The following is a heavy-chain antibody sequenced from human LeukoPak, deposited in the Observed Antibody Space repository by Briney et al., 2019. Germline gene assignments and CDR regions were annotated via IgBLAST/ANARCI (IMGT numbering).Heavy chain of an antibody. J-gene: IGHJ4*02. CDR3: ARDYYDSSGYYYFDY. D-gene: IGHD3-22*01. CDR1: GFTFDDYG. V-gene: IGHV3-20*04. Sequence: PGGSLRLSCAASGFTFDDYGMSWVRQAPGKGLGWVSGINWNGGSTGYADSVKGRFTISRDNAKNSLYLQMNSLRAEDTALYYCARDYYDSSGYYYFDYWGQGTLVTVSS. CDR2: INWNGGST.